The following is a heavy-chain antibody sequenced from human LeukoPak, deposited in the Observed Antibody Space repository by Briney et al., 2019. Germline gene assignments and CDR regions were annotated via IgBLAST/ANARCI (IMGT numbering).Heavy chain of an antibody. CDR2: ISSSGSTI. D-gene: IGHD3-10*02. Sequence: GGSLRLSCAASGFTFSSYKMNWVRQAPGKGLEWVSYISSSGSTIYYADSVKGRFTISRDNAKNSLSLQMNSLRAEDTAVYYCAELGITMIGGVWGKGTTVTISS. J-gene: IGHJ6*04. V-gene: IGHV3-48*03. CDR3: AELGITMIGGV. CDR1: GFTFSSYK.